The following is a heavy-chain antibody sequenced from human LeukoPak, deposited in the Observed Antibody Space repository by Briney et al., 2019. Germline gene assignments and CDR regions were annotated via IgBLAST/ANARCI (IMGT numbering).Heavy chain of an antibody. J-gene: IGHJ4*02. V-gene: IGHV1-2*04. CDR2: INPNTFDT. CDR3: ARERNSGYSSLGP. CDR1: GYTFTDYY. D-gene: IGHD3-22*01. Sequence: ASVKVSCKASGYTFTDYYIHWVRQAPGQGLEWMGWINPNTFDTKYAQKFQGSVTMTRDTSIATAYMELRRLTSDDTAVYYCARERNSGYSSLGPWGQGTLVTVSS.